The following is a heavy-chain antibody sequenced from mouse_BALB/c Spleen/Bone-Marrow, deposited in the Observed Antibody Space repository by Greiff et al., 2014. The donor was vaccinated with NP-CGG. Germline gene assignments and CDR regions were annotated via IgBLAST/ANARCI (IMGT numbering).Heavy chain of an antibody. J-gene: IGHJ4*01. CDR1: GFTFSDYY. CDR3: ARRGWFYAMDY. D-gene: IGHD3-3*01. Sequence: EVMLVESGAGLVQPGGSLKLSCATSGFTFSDYYMYWVRQTPEKRLEWVAYISNGGGSTYYPDTVKGRFTISRDNAKNTLYLQMSRLKSEDTAMYYCARRGWFYAMDYWGQGTSVTVSS. CDR2: ISNGGGST. V-gene: IGHV5-12*02.